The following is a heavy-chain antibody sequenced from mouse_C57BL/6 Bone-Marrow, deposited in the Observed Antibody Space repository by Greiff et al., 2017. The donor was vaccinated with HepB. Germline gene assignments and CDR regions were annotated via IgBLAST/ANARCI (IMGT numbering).Heavy chain of an antibody. CDR2: ISSGGDYI. Sequence: DVMLVESGEGLVKPGGSLKLSCAASGFTFSSYAISWVRQTPEKRLEWVAYISSGGDYIYYADTVKGRFTISRDNARNTLYLQMSSLKSEDTAMYYCTRVVYDGYYNYFDYWGQGTTLTVSS. CDR3: TRVVYDGYYNYFDY. V-gene: IGHV5-9-1*02. D-gene: IGHD2-3*01. CDR1: GFTFSSYA. J-gene: IGHJ2*01.